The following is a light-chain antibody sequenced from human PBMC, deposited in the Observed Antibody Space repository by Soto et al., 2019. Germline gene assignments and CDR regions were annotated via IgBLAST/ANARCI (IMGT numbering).Light chain of an antibody. V-gene: IGKV3-20*01. CDR2: GAS. CDR3: QQYGSSPPLT. Sequence: IVLTQSPGTLSLSPGEGATLSCRASQSVNNNYLAWYQQKPGQGPRLLIYGASSRATGIPDRFSGSGSGTDFTLTISRLEPEDFAVYYCQQYGSSPPLTFGGGTKVDI. J-gene: IGKJ4*01. CDR1: QSVNNNY.